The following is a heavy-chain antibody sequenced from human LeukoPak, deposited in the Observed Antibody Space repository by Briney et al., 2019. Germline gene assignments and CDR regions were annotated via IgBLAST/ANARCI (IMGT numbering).Heavy chain of an antibody. CDR3: ARAWSTIVVVPTGY. CDR2: INPSGGST. Sequence: ASVKVSCKASGYTFTSYYMHWVRPAPGQGRLWMGIINPSGGSTSYAQKFQSRVTMTRDTTSSTVYMELSSLRSEDTALYHCARAWSTIVVVPTGYWGQGTLVTVSS. D-gene: IGHD3-22*01. V-gene: IGHV1-46*01. J-gene: IGHJ4*02. CDR1: GYTFTSYY.